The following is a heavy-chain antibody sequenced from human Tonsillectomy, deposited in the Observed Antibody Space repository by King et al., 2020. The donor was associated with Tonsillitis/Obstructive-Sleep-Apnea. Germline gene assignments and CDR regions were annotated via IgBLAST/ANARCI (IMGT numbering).Heavy chain of an antibody. CDR2: ISPGDSDT. CDR3: ARGNNFWSGYYDEQYYYYYMDV. Sequence: VQLVESGAEVKKPGESLKISCKGSGYNFTTYWMAWVRQMPGKGLEWMGFISPGDSDTRLSPSFQGQVTISADKSISTAYLQWSSLKASDTAMYYCARGNNFWSGYYDEQYYYYYMDVWGKGTTVTVSS. V-gene: IGHV5-51*01. J-gene: IGHJ6*03. CDR1: GYNFTTYW. D-gene: IGHD3-3*01.